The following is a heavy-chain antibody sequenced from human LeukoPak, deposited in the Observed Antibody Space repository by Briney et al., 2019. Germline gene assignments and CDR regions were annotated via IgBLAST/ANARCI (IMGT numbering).Heavy chain of an antibody. CDR3: ARGGRLPFDY. J-gene: IGHJ4*02. CDR2: IYYSGST. D-gene: IGHD3-16*01. Sequence: WVRQPPGKGLEWIGYIYYSGSTYYNPSLKSRVTISVDTSKNQFSLKLSSVTAADTAVYYCARGGRLPFDYWGQGTLVTVSS. V-gene: IGHV4-30-4*08.